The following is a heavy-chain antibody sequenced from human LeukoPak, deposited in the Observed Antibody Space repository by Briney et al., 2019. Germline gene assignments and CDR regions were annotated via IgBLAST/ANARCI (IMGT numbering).Heavy chain of an antibody. J-gene: IGHJ4*02. CDR2: ISNDGSNK. D-gene: IGHD1-26*01. Sequence: GGSLRLSCAASGFRFSVYDMSWVRQAPGKGLEWVAVISNDGSNKYYGDSVKGRFTISRDNSDNTLYLQMNSLRLEDTAVYYCAKETVSAPTDWGQGTLVTVSS. CDR3: AKETVSAPTD. CDR1: GFRFSVYD. V-gene: IGHV3-30*18.